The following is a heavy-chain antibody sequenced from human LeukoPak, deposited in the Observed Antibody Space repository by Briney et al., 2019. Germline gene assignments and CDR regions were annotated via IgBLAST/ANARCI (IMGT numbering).Heavy chain of an antibody. J-gene: IGHJ4*02. CDR2: IYSSGTT. CDR1: GGSISSYF. Sequence: SETLSLTCTVSGGSISSYFWSWIRQPPGKGLEWIGYIYSSGTTNSEPSLRSRLTLSIDTSRNQFSLRLNSVTAADSAVYYCARRYDHENGGIYHFDYWGQGILVTVSS. CDR3: ARRYDHENGGIYHFDY. V-gene: IGHV4-59*01. D-gene: IGHD2-8*01.